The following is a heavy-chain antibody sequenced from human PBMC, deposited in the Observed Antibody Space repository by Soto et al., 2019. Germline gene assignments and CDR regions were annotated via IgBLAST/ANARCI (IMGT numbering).Heavy chain of an antibody. D-gene: IGHD3-22*01. J-gene: IGHJ4*02. CDR2: IYYSGIT. Sequence: SETLSLPCTVSGGSISSGDYYWSWIRHPPGKGLEWIGYIYYSGITYYNPSLKSRVTISVDTSKNQFSLKLSSVTAADTAVYYCARVTEYYYDSSGYYAPSIIDYWGQGTLVTVSS. CDR1: GGSISSGDYY. CDR3: ARVTEYYYDSSGYYAPSIIDY. V-gene: IGHV4-30-4*01.